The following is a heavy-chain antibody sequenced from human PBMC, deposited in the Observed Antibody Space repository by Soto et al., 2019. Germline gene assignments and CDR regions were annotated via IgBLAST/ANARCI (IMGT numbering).Heavy chain of an antibody. CDR2: IYYSGST. CDR1: GGSISSYY. D-gene: IGHD5-12*01. V-gene: IGHV4-59*01. J-gene: IGHJ4*02. Sequence: SETLSLTCTVSGGSISSYYWSWIRQPPGKGLEWIGYIYYSGSTNYNPSLKSRVTISVDTSKNQFSLKLSSVTAADTAVYYCARDSGYVELSIDYWGQGTLVTVSS. CDR3: ARDSGYVELSIDY.